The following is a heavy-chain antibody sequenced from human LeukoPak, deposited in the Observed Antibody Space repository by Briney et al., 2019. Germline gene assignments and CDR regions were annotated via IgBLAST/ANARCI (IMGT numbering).Heavy chain of an antibody. CDR1: GFIFSTYT. Sequence: PGGSLRLSCSASGFIFSTYTMYWVRQAPGKGLEYVSVINGDGRTTYYIDSVKGRFTISRDNSKNTLYLQMSSLRADDTAVYYCAGDQVDDTGYLRWGQGTRVTVSA. D-gene: IGHD5-12*01. CDR2: INGDGRTT. J-gene: IGHJ4*02. V-gene: IGHV3-64D*06. CDR3: AGDQVDDTGYLR.